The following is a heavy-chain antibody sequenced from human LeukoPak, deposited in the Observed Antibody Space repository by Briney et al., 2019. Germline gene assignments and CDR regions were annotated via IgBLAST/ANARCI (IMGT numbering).Heavy chain of an antibody. V-gene: IGHV4-4*07. CDR3: ASGSGSYSHWFDP. CDR2: LYTSVST. CDR1: GGSISSYY. Sequence: PSETLSLTCTVSGGSISSYYWNWIRQPAGKGLEWIGRLYTSVSTNYNPSLKSRVTMSVDTSKNQFSLKLTSVTAADTAVYYCASGSGSYSHWFDPWGQGILVTVSS. D-gene: IGHD3-10*01. J-gene: IGHJ5*02.